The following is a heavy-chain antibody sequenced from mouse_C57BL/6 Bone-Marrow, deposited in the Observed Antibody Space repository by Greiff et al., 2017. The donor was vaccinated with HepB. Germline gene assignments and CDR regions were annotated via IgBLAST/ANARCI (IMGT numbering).Heavy chain of an antibody. CDR1: GFTFSSYA. V-gene: IGHV5-9-1*02. CDR3: TRDRGGGWYFDV. CDR2: ISSGGDYI. J-gene: IGHJ1*03. Sequence: EVQVVDSGEGLVKPGGSLKLSCAASGFTFSSYAMSWVRQTPEKRLEWVAYISSGGDYIYYADTVKGRFTISRDNARNTLYLQMSSLKSEDPAMYYCTRDRGGGWYFDVWGTGTTVTVSS.